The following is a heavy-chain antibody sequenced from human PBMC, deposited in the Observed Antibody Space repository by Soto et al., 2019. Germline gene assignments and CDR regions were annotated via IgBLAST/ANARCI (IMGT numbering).Heavy chain of an antibody. Sequence: PGESLKISCKGSGYSFTSYWIGWVRQMPGKGLEWMGIIYPGDSDTRYSPSFQGQVTISANKSISTAYLQWSSLKASDTAMYYCAGGGVRGVITRTRDYYGMDVWGQGTTVTVSS. D-gene: IGHD3-10*01. CDR2: IYPGDSDT. J-gene: IGHJ6*02. V-gene: IGHV5-51*01. CDR1: GYSFTSYW. CDR3: AGGGVRGVITRTRDYYGMDV.